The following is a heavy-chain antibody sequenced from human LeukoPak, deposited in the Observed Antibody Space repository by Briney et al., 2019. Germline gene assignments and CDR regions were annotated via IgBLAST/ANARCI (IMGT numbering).Heavy chain of an antibody. Sequence: GGSLRLSCTASGFTFGDYAMSWFRQAPGKGLEWVGFIRSKAYGGTTEYAASVKGRFTISRDDSKSIAYLQMNSLKTEDTAVYYSSVGQGWLQLEFDYWGQGTLVTVSS. CDR1: GFTFGDYA. CDR2: IRSKAYGGTT. D-gene: IGHD5-24*01. CDR3: SVGQGWLQLEFDY. J-gene: IGHJ4*02. V-gene: IGHV3-49*03.